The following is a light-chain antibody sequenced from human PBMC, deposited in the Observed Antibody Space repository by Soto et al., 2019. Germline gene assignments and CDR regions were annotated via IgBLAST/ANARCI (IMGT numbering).Light chain of an antibody. CDR3: QQYYTYPWT. Sequence: DIQMTQSPSTLSASVGYRFTITCRASQSIGSWLSWYQQKPGKAPKLLIYKASTLESGVPSRFSGSGYVTEFTLTISSLQPDDFATYYCQQYYTYPWTFGQGTTGDIK. J-gene: IGKJ1*01. CDR1: QSIGSW. V-gene: IGKV1-5*03. CDR2: KAS.